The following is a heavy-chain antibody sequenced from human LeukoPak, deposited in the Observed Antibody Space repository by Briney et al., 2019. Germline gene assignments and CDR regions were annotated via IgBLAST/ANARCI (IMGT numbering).Heavy chain of an antibody. CDR1: GFTFSSYG. Sequence: GGSLRLSCAASGFTFSSYGMHWVRQAPGKGLEWVALIWYDGSNKYYTDSVKGRLTISRDNSKNTLYLQMNSLRAEDTAIYYCAREGPRGNSQFDYWGQGTLITVSS. CDR3: AREGPRGNSQFDY. D-gene: IGHD2/OR15-2a*01. V-gene: IGHV3-33*01. J-gene: IGHJ4*02. CDR2: IWYDGSNK.